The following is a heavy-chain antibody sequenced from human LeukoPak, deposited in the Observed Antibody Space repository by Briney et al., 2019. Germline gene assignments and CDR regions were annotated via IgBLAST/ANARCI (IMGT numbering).Heavy chain of an antibody. CDR1: GGSISSYC. V-gene: IGHV4-59*01. CDR2: IRNSGTT. Sequence: SETLSLTCSVSGGSISSYCWTWIRQPPGKGLEWIGYIRNSGTTNHNPSLKSRVTISVDTSKNQFSLKLSSVTAADTAVYYCARDRDSSTWYWFDPWGQGTLVTVSS. CDR3: ARDRDSSTWYWFDP. D-gene: IGHD6-13*01. J-gene: IGHJ5*02.